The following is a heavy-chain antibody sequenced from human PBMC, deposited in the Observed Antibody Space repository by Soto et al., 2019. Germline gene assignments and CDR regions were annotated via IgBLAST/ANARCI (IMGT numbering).Heavy chain of an antibody. Sequence: EVQLVESGGCLVQPGGSLRLSCAASGFTFSTSWMHWVRQAAGKGLVWVSRINSDASTTNYADSVKGRFTISRDNAKNTLYLQMDSLTAEDTAVYYCARGPSGWFGYDYWGQGTLVTVSS. V-gene: IGHV3-74*01. CDR3: ARGPSGWFGYDY. D-gene: IGHD6-19*01. CDR2: INSDASTT. CDR1: GFTFSTSW. J-gene: IGHJ4*02.